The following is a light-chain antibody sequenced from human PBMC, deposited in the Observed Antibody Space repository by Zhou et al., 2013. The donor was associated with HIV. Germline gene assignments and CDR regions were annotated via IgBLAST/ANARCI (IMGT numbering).Light chain of an antibody. Sequence: DIRMTQSPSSLSASVGDSVTITCRASQTIHVYLSWYQQKSGKAPKLLIYAASSLQSGVPSRFSGSGSGTEFTLTISSLQPEDFATYYCQQANSFPWTFGQGTKVEV. J-gene: IGKJ1*01. CDR3: QQANSFPWT. CDR2: AAS. V-gene: IGKV1-39*01. CDR1: QTIHVY.